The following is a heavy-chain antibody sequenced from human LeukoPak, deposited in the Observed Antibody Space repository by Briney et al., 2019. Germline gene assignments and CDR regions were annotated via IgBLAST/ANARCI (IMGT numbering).Heavy chain of an antibody. CDR2: ISWNSGSI. V-gene: IGHV3-9*01. CDR3: ANPSGETSDY. J-gene: IGHJ4*02. CDR1: GFTFDDYA. Sequence: GGSLRLSCAASGFTFDDYAMHWVRQAPGKGLEWVSGISWNSGSIGYADSVKGRFTISRDNAKNSLYLQMNSLRAEDTAVYYCANPSGETSDYWGQGTLVTVSS. D-gene: IGHD3-10*01.